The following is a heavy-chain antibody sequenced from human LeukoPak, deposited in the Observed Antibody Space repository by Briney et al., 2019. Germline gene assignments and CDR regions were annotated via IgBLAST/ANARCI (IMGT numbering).Heavy chain of an antibody. CDR2: IIPILGIA. CDR1: GGTFSSYA. CDR3: ATNYRTTVTTGYFDY. J-gene: IGHJ4*02. D-gene: IGHD4-17*01. Sequence: SVKVSCKASGGTFSSYAISWVRQAPGQGLEWMGRIIPILGIANYAQKSQGRVTITADKSTSTAYMELSSLRSEDTAVYYCATNYRTTVTTGYFDYWGQGTLVTVSS. V-gene: IGHV1-69*04.